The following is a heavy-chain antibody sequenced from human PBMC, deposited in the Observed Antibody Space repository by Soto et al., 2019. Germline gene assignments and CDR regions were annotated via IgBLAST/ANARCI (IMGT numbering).Heavy chain of an antibody. J-gene: IGHJ4*02. Sequence: SETLSLTCAVYGGSFSGYYWSWIRQPPGKGLEWIGEINHSGSTNYNPSLKSRVTISVDTSKNQFSLKLSSVTAADTAVYYCARGVATVVTSYFDYLGQHTLVTVSS. CDR3: ARGVATVVTSYFDY. V-gene: IGHV4-34*01. CDR1: GGSFSGYY. D-gene: IGHD5-12*01. CDR2: INHSGST.